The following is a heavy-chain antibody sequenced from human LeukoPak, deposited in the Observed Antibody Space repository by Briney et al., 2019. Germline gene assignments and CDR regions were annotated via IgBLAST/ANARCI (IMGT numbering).Heavy chain of an antibody. CDR2: INHSGST. V-gene: IGHV4-34*01. CDR3: ARMDQLAHFVIDY. Sequence: SETLSLTCAVYGGSFSGYYWSWIRQPPGKGLEWIGEINHSGSTNYNPSLKSRVTISVDTSENQFSLKLSSVTAADTAVYYCARMDQLAHFVIDYWGQGALVTVSS. CDR1: GGSFSGYY. D-gene: IGHD6-13*01. J-gene: IGHJ4*02.